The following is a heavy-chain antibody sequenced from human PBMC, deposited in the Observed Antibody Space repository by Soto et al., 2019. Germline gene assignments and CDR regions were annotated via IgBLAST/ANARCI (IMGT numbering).Heavy chain of an antibody. CDR1: GMTFDNFA. D-gene: IGHD2-8*01. CDR3: VKGGYCTSPSCPLAGVGTFDV. CDR2: ISWNSANI. J-gene: IGHJ3*01. Sequence: EMQLVESGGGLVQPGRSLRLSCAASGMTFDNFAMHWVRHAPGKGLEWVSGISWNSANIDYVDSVKGRFTISRDNAKNSLYLPMNSLRPEDTAFYYCVKGGYCTSPSCPLAGVGTFDVWGQGTAVTVSS. V-gene: IGHV3-9*01.